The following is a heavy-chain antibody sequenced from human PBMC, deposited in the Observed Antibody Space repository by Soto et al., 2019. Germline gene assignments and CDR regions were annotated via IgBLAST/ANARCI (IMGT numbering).Heavy chain of an antibody. Sequence: QVQLQQWGAGLLKPSETLSLTCAVYGGSFSGYYWSWIRQPPGKGLEWIGEINHSGSTNYNPSLKSRVTISADTSKNQFSLKLSSVTAADTAVYYCEGSFIFFGHAFDIWGQGTMVTVSS. CDR3: EGSFIFFGHAFDI. CDR2: INHSGST. V-gene: IGHV4-34*01. CDR1: GGSFSGYY. D-gene: IGHD3-3*01. J-gene: IGHJ3*02.